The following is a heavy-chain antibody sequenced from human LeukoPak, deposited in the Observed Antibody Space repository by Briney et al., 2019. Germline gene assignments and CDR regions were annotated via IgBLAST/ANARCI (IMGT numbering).Heavy chain of an antibody. CDR3: ASRQGETTVILLDY. CDR2: ISSTGSTI. V-gene: IGHV3-11*01. Sequence: GGSLRLSCAASGFTFSDYYMSWIRQAPGKGLEWISYISSTGSTIYYADSVKGRFTISRDNAKNSLYLQMNSLRAEDTAVYYCASRQGETTVILLDYWGQGTLVTVSS. CDR1: GFTFSDYY. J-gene: IGHJ4*02. D-gene: IGHD4-11*01.